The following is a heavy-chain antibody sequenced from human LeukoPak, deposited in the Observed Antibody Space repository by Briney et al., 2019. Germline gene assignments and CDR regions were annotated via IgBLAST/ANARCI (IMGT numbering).Heavy chain of an antibody. CDR1: GFAFNTYS. Sequence: PGESLRLSCAASGFAFNTYSMNWVRQAPGKGLEWVSSISSSSSYIYYADSVKGRFTISRDNAKNSLYLQMNSLRAEDTAVYYCASGQRFTVNWGQGTLVTVSS. CDR2: ISSSSSYI. J-gene: IGHJ4*02. CDR3: ASGQRFTVN. V-gene: IGHV3-21*01. D-gene: IGHD6-25*01.